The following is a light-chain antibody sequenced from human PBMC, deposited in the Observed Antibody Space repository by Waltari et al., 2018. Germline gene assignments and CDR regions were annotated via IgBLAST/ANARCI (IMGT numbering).Light chain of an antibody. V-gene: IGLV3-19*01. Sequence: SSELTQDPAVSVALGQTVRITCQGDSLSSYYASWYQQKPGQAPVLVIYGKNNRPSGIPDRFSGSSSGNTASLTITGAQAEDGADYYCNSRDSSGNHLVFGGGTKLTVL. J-gene: IGLJ3*02. CDR2: GKN. CDR3: NSRDSSGNHLV. CDR1: SLSSYY.